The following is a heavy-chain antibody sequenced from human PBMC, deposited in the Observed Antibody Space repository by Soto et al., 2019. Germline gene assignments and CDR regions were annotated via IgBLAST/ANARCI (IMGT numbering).Heavy chain of an antibody. D-gene: IGHD3-9*01. CDR3: ARGREVLRYFVWPLVSLALLHWPDY. V-gene: IGHV4-59*12. CDR1: GGSIPSYY. J-gene: IGHJ4*02. Sequence: SETLSLTCTVSGGSIPSYYWSWIRQPPGRGLEWIGQISYTGSTNYNPSFKTRVTISVDTSKNQFSLKLSSVTAADTAVYYCARGREVLRYFVWPLVSLALLHWPDYWGQGTLVTVSS. CDR2: ISYTGST.